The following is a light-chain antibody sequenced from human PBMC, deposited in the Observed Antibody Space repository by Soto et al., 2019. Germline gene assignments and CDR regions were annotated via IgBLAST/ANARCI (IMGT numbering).Light chain of an antibody. CDR3: QQYGSSPA. CDR1: QSVSSN. J-gene: IGKJ5*01. CDR2: GAS. Sequence: EIVMTQSPATLSVSPVERATLSCRASQSVSSNLAWYQQKPGQAPRLLIYGASTRATGIPARFSGSGSGTEFTLTISSLQSEDFAVYYCQQYGSSPAFGQGTRLEIK. V-gene: IGKV3-15*01.